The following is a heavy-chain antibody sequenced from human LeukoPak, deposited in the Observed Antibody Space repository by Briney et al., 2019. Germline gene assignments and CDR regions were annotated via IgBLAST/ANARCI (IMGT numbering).Heavy chain of an antibody. CDR2: IYSGGST. D-gene: IGHD3-3*02. Sequence: PGGSLRLSCAASGFTVSSNFMGWVRQAPGKGLEWVSVIYSGGSTYYADSVKGRFTISRHNSKNTLYLQMNSLRAEDTAVYYCARLYGTFLEWSPYFDYWGQGTLVTVSS. CDR1: GFTVSSNF. CDR3: ARLYGTFLEWSPYFDY. J-gene: IGHJ4*02. V-gene: IGHV3-53*04.